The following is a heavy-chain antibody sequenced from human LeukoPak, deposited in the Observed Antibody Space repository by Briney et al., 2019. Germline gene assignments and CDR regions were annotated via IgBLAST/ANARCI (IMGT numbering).Heavy chain of an antibody. J-gene: IGHJ3*02. D-gene: IGHD2-8*02. CDR3: AKVPGRDGFHM. CDR1: EFTFSNYW. V-gene: IGHV3-74*01. CDR2: INTDGSYI. Sequence: GGPLRLSCAAPEFTFSNYWMHWVRQAPGKGLVGVSRINTDGSYITYADSVKGRFTMSRDNAKNTLYLQMNSLRAEDTAVYYCAKVPGRDGFHMWSQGTMVTVSS.